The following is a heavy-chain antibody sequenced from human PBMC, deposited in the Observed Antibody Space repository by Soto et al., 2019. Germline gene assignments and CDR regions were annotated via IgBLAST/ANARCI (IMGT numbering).Heavy chain of an antibody. D-gene: IGHD3-22*01. CDR2: IYHSGST. Sequence: SETLSLTCAVSGYSISSGYYWGWIRQPPGKGLEWIGSIYHSGSTYYNPSLKSRVTISVDTSKNQFSLKLSSVTAADTAVYYCARANYDSSGYYENWGQGXLVTV. V-gene: IGHV4-38-2*01. CDR3: ARANYDSSGYYEN. CDR1: GYSISSGYY. J-gene: IGHJ4*02.